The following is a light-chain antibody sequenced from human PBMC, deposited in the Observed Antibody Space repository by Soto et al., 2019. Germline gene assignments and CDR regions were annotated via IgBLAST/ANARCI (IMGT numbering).Light chain of an antibody. Sequence: DIQMTQSPSSLSASVGDRVAITCRASQNIRNYLNWYQQKPGKAPKVLIYGAASLQSGVPSRFSGSGSGTDFTLTISRLEPEDFAVYYCQQYGSSPSGTFGQGTKVDIK. CDR3: QQYGSSPSGT. CDR2: GAA. J-gene: IGKJ1*01. CDR1: QNIRNY. V-gene: IGKV1-39*01.